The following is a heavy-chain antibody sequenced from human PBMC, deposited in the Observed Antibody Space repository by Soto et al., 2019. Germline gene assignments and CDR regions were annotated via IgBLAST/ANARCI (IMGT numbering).Heavy chain of an antibody. J-gene: IGHJ4*02. CDR3: ARDASSGWETNDY. CDR1: GFTFSSYA. D-gene: IGHD6-19*01. CDR2: ISGSGGST. Sequence: GGSLRLSCAASGFTFSSYAMSWVRQAPGKGLEWVSAISGSGGSTYYADSVKGRFTISRDNSKNSLYLQMNSLRAEDTAVYYCARDASSGWETNDYWGQGTLVTVSS. V-gene: IGHV3-23*01.